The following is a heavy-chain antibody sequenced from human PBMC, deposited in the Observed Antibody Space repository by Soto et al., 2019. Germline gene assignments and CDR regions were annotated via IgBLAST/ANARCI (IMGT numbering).Heavy chain of an antibody. D-gene: IGHD3-22*01. Sequence: LRLSCAASGFTFSGSAMHWVRQASGKGLEWVGRIRSKANSYATAYAASVKGRFTISRDDSKNTAYLQMNSLKTEDTAVYYCTRHIWNYYDSSGYYSYYYYGMDVWGQGTTVTVSS. CDR3: TRHIWNYYDSSGYYSYYYYGMDV. J-gene: IGHJ6*02. CDR2: IRSKANSYAT. V-gene: IGHV3-73*01. CDR1: GFTFSGSA.